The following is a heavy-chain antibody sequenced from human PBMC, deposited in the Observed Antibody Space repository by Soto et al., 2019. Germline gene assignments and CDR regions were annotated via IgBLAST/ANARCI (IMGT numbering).Heavy chain of an antibody. J-gene: IGHJ4*02. D-gene: IGHD6-19*01. CDR3: VKDKFSSGLLSDVFDY. Sequence: HPGGSLRLSCSASGFIFSYFAMHWVRQAPGKGLEYVSAISSDGGSTYYADSVKGRFTISRDNSKNTLYLQMSSLRAEDTAVYYCVKDKFSSGLLSDVFDYWGQGTLVTVSS. CDR2: ISSDGGST. V-gene: IGHV3-64D*06. CDR1: GFIFSYFA.